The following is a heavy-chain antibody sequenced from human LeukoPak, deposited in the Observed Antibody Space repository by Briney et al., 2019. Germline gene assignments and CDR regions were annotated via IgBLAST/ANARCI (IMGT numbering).Heavy chain of an antibody. CDR1: GCTFSSYG. D-gene: IGHD3-10*01. CDR3: AKDRGYGMDV. CDR2: ISYDGSNK. V-gene: IGHV3-30*18. J-gene: IGHJ6*02. Sequence: GGSLRLSCAASGCTFSSYGMHWFRRAPAKWLARVAVISYDGSNKYYADSVKGRFTISRDNSKNTLYLQMNSLRAEDTAVYYCAKDRGYGMDVWGQGTTVTVSS.